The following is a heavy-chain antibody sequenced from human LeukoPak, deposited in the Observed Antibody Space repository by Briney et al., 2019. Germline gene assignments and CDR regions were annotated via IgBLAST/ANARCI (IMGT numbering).Heavy chain of an antibody. CDR2: ISGSGGST. D-gene: IGHD3-22*01. J-gene: IGHJ5*02. CDR3: ANLPYDSSGYYYAAAGLRFDP. CDR1: GFTFSSYA. Sequence: GGSLRLSCAASGFTFSSYAMSWVRQAPGKGLEWVSAISGSGGSTYYADSVKGRFTISRDNSKNTLYLQMNSLRAEDTAVYYCANLPYDSSGYYYAAAGLRFDPWGQGTLVTVSS. V-gene: IGHV3-23*01.